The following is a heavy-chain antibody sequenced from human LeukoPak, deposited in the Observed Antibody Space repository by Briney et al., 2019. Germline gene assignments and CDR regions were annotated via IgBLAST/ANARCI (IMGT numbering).Heavy chain of an antibody. CDR2: ISSSSSYI. V-gene: IGHV3-21*01. CDR3: ARDNSYVWGSYRYMAYYFDY. CDR1: GFTFSSYS. J-gene: IGHJ4*02. Sequence: GGSLRLSCAASGFTFSSYSMNWVRQAPGKGLEWVSSISSSSSYIYYADSVKGRFTISRDNAKNSLYLQMNSLRAEDTAVYYCARDNSYVWGSYRYMAYYFDYWGQGTLVTVSS. D-gene: IGHD3-16*02.